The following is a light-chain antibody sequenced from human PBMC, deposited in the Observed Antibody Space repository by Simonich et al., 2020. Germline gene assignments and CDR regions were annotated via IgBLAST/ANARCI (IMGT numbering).Light chain of an antibody. J-gene: IGKJ4*01. V-gene: IGKV4-1*01. CDR2: WAS. CDR3: KQYYSTPLT. Sequence: DIVMTQSPDSLAVSLGERATINCKYSQSVLYSSNNKNYLAWYQQKQGQPPKLLIYWASTRQSGVPDRYSGSGSGTDFTLTISSLQAEDVAVYYCKQYYSTPLTFGGGTKVALK. CDR1: QSVLYSSNNKNY.